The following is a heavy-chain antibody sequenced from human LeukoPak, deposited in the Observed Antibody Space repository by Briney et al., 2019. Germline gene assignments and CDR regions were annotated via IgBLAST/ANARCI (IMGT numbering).Heavy chain of an antibody. CDR3: AKGQRYNWDDDAVDM. CDR2: IITSSDRT. CDR1: GFTFSSYG. Sequence: PGGSLRLSCAASGFTFSSYGMSWVRQAPGKGLEWVSRIITSSDRTYYADSVNGRFTISRDNSKKTLYLQMNSLRAEDTAIYYCAKGQRYNWDDDAVDMWGQGTMVIVSS. D-gene: IGHD1-20*01. V-gene: IGHV3-23*01. J-gene: IGHJ3*02.